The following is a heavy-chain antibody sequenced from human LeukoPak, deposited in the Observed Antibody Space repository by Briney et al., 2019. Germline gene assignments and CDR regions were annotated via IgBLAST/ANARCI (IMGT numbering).Heavy chain of an antibody. J-gene: IGHJ6*02. CDR2: INHSGST. Sequence: ASETLSPTCAVYGGSFSGYYWSWIRQPPGKGLEWIGEINHSGSTNYNPSLKSRVTISVDTSKNQFSLKLSSVTAADTAVYYCARGRCSSTGCYGYYYYYGMDVWGQGTTVTVSS. D-gene: IGHD2-2*01. V-gene: IGHV4-34*01. CDR1: GGSFSGYY. CDR3: ARGRCSSTGCYGYYYYYGMDV.